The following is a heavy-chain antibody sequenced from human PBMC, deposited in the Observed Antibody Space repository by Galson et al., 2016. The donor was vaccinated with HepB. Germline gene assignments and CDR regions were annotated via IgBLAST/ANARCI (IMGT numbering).Heavy chain of an antibody. J-gene: IGHJ4*02. Sequence: SVKVSCKASGYTFTNNGISWVRQAPGQGLEWMGWISAHSGNTNYAQKFQGRLTLTKDTSASTVYMELRSLRFDDTAMYYCARDRDAALDYWGQGAPVTVSS. CDR3: ARDRDAALDY. D-gene: IGHD6-13*01. CDR1: GYTFTNNG. CDR2: ISAHSGNT. V-gene: IGHV1-18*01.